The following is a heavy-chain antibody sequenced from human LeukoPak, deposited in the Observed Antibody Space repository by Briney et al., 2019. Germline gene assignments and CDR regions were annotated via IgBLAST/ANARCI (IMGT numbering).Heavy chain of an antibody. V-gene: IGHV3-30*03. CDR1: GFTFSSYG. D-gene: IGHD3-10*01. Sequence: GRSLRLSCAASGFTFSSYGMHWVRQAPGKGLEWVAVISYDGSNKYYADSVKGRFTISRDNSKNTLYLQMNSLRAEDTAVYYCATSDPGVLLWFGELLSGAFDIWGQGTMVTVSS. CDR2: ISYDGSNK. J-gene: IGHJ3*02. CDR3: ATSDPGVLLWFGELLSGAFDI.